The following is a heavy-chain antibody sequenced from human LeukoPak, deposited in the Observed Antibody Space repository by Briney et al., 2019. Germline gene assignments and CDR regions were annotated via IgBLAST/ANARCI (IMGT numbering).Heavy chain of an antibody. J-gene: IGHJ5*02. CDR3: ARGPIAAARGKLFDP. CDR2: IFTSGIT. Sequence: SETLSLTCTVSGGSISIYYWNWIRQPAGKGLEWIGRIFTSGITNYNPSLKSRVTMSVDTSKNQFSLKLSSVTAADTAVYYCARGPIAAARGKLFDPWGQGTLVTVSS. D-gene: IGHD6-13*01. CDR1: GGSISIYY. V-gene: IGHV4-4*07.